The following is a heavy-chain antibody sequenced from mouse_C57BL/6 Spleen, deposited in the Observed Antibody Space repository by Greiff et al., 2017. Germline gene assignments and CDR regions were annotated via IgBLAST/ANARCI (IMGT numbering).Heavy chain of an antibody. V-gene: IGHV5-17*01. CDR2: ISSGSSTI. Sequence: EVKLMESGGGLVKPGGSLKLSCAASGFTFSDYGMHWVRQAPEKGLEWVAYISSGSSTIYYADTVKGRFTISRDNAKNTLFLQMTSLRSEDTAMYYCAAYGSSYYARDYWGQGTSVTVSS. J-gene: IGHJ4*01. CDR3: AAYGSSYYARDY. D-gene: IGHD1-1*01. CDR1: GFTFSDYG.